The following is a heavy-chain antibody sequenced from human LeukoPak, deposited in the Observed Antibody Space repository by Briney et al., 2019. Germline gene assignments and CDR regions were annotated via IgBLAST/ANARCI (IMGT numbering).Heavy chain of an antibody. J-gene: IGHJ4*02. V-gene: IGHV3-23*01. CDR1: GFPFSSYA. D-gene: IGHD3-9*01. CDR2: ISGGNGNTYYA. CDR3: AKFYDILTGYFDY. Sequence: PAGSLRLSCAASGFPFSSYAMSWVRQSPGKGLEWVSAISGGNGNTYYAYYADSVRGRLTISRDSSKNTLYLQMNSLRAEDTAVYYCAKFYDILTGYFDYWGQGTLVTVSS.